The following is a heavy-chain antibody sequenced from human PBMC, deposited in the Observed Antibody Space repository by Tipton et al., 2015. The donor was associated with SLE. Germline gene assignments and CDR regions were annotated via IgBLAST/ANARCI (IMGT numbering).Heavy chain of an antibody. D-gene: IGHD2-15*01. CDR2: MHHNGST. CDR3: ARHVGVAYYYAMDV. CDR1: LYSIGSGFY. Sequence: TLSLTCTVSLYSIGSGFYWDWVRQAPGKGLEWVATMHHNGSTYYNPSLESRVIISVDTSKNQFSLRLSSVTAADTAMYYCARHVGVAYYYAMDVWGQGTTVVISS. V-gene: IGHV4-38-2*02. J-gene: IGHJ6*02.